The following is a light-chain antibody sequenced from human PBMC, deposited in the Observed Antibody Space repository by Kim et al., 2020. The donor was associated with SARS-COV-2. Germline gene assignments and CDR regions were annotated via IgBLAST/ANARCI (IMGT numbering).Light chain of an antibody. CDR3: QQYTTYPLT. V-gene: IGKV1D-16*01. Sequence: DIQMTQSPSSLSASVGDRVTITCRASQDISGWLAWYQQKPERAPKSLIYSTSTLQSGVPSRFSGSRSGTDFTLTITNLQPEDFATYYCQQYTTYPLTFGGRTKVDIK. CDR1: QDISGW. CDR2: STS. J-gene: IGKJ4*01.